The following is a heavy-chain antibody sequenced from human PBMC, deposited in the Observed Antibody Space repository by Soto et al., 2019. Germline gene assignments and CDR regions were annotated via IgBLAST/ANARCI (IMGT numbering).Heavy chain of an antibody. V-gene: IGHV3-33*08. J-gene: IGHJ4*02. CDR2: IWYDGSNK. CDR3: ARDRTSSGYLYYFDY. D-gene: IGHD3-22*01. Sequence: PGGSLRLSCAASGFTFSSYWMSWVRQAPGKGLEWVAVIWYDGSNKYYADSVKGRFTISRDNSKNTLYLQMNSLRAEDTAVYYCARDRTSSGYLYYFDYWGQGTLVTVSS. CDR1: GFTFSSYW.